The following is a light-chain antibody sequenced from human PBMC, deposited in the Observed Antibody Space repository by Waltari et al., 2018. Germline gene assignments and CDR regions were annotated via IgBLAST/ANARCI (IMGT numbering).Light chain of an antibody. J-gene: IGKJ1*01. CDR1: QSVSIN. CDR3: QHYNNWPPGTT. Sequence: EIVMTQSPVTLSVSPGERATLSCRASQSVSINLAWYQQKPGQAPRLLIYAASTRATDVPARFSGSGSGTEFTHTISSLQSEDFAVYYCQHYNNWPPGTTFGQGTKLEIK. V-gene: IGKV3-15*01. CDR2: AAS.